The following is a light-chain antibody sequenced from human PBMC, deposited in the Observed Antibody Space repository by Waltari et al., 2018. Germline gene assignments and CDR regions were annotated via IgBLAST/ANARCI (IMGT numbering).Light chain of an antibody. CDR2: DVS. CDR3: CSYAGSDTLV. J-gene: IGLJ2*01. V-gene: IGLV2-11*01. Sequence: QSALTQPRSVSGSPGQSVTISCTGTSSYVGGYNYVSWYQQHPGKAPKVMVYDVSKRPSGVPDRFSGSKSGNTASLTISGLQAEEEADYYCCSYAGSDTLVFGGGTKLTVL. CDR1: SSYVGGYNY.